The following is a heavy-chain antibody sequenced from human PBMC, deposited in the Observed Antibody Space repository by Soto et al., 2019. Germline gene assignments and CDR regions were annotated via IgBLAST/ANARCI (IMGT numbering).Heavy chain of an antibody. CDR3: AREGGFCVSTTCYRALDY. Sequence: PGGSLRLSCAASGFTFSDHNMDWVRQAPGKGLEWVGRIRNKENSFTTQYAASVKGRFTISRDESKNSLYLQMNSLKADDTAVYYCAREGGFCVSTTCYRALDYWSQGTLVTVSS. D-gene: IGHD2-2*01. J-gene: IGHJ4*02. CDR2: IRNKENSFTT. CDR1: GFTFSDHN. V-gene: IGHV3-72*01.